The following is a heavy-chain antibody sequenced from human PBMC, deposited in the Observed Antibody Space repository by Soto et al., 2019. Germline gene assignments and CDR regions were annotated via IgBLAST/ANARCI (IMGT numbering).Heavy chain of an antibody. CDR2: IYYSGST. D-gene: IGHD6-6*01. CDR1: GGSISSYY. J-gene: IGHJ6*02. Sequence: QVQLQESGPGLVKPSETLSLTCTVSGGSISSYYWSWIRQPPGKGLEWIGYIYYSGSTNYNPSLMSRVTISVDTSKNQFSLKLSSVTAADTAVYYCARVKYSSYPAYYYYGMDVWGQGTTVTVSS. V-gene: IGHV4-59*01. CDR3: ARVKYSSYPAYYYYGMDV.